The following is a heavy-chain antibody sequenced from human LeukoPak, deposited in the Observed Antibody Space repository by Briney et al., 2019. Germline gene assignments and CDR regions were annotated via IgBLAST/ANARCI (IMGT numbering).Heavy chain of an antibody. Sequence: GGSLRLSSAASGFIFSSYGMSWVRRAPGKGLEWVSAISGSGGSTYYADSVKGRFTISRDNSKNTLYLQMNNLRAEDTAVYYCAKTRGSGPFDYWGQGTLVTVSS. D-gene: IGHD3-10*01. J-gene: IGHJ4*02. CDR2: ISGSGGST. CDR3: AKTRGSGPFDY. V-gene: IGHV3-23*01. CDR1: GFIFSSYG.